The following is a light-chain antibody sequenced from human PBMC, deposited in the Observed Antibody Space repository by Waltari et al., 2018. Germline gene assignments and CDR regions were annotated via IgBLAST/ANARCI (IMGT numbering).Light chain of an antibody. V-gene: IGKV3-11*01. CDR3: QQRRDWPLT. Sequence: DIVLTQSQAILSLSPGERASLSCRASQSVPNYLAWYQQKPGQAPRLLIYDTSNSATGIPSRFSVSGFGTDFTLTISSLEPEDFAVYYCQQRRDWPLTFGGGTKVEIK. CDR2: DTS. CDR1: QSVPNY. J-gene: IGKJ4*01.